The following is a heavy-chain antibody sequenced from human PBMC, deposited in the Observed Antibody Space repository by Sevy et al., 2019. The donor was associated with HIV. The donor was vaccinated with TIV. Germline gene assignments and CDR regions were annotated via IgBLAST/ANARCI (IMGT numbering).Heavy chain of an antibody. CDR3: AKDTSRVVAGTGYFDY. Sequence: GGSLRLSCAASGFTFEDSAMHWVRQAPGKGLEWVSGISWNSATRGYADSVKGRFTISRDNAKNSLYLQMNSLRTEDTALYYYAKDTSRVVAGTGYFDYWGQGTLVTVSS. CDR1: GFTFEDSA. V-gene: IGHV3-9*01. J-gene: IGHJ4*02. D-gene: IGHD6-19*01. CDR2: ISWNSATR.